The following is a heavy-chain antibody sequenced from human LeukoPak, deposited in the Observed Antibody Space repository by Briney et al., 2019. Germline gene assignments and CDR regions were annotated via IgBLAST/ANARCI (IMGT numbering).Heavy chain of an antibody. V-gene: IGHV4-4*07. CDR1: GGPIRNFY. CDR2: IYSSGST. J-gene: IGHJ4*02. Sequence: SETLSLTCDVSGGPIRNFYWTWIRQPVGKEPEWIGRIYSSGSTNYNPSLKSRLTLSVDMSKNQLSLQLRSVTAADTAVYYCARSPSTIGWNWGYYFDFWGQGHLVTVSS. CDR3: ARSPSTIGWNWGYYFDF. D-gene: IGHD1-7*01.